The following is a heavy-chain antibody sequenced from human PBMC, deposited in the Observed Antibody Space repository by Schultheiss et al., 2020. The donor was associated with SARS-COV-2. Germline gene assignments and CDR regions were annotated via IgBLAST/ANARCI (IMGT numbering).Heavy chain of an antibody. CDR2: ISSSSSYI. V-gene: IGHV3-21*01. CDR1: GFTFSSYS. CDR3: ARDRTGLFFSGTEDGMDV. D-gene: IGHD2-15*01. J-gene: IGHJ6*02. Sequence: GGSLRLSCAASGFTFSSYSMNWVRQAPGKGLEWVSSISSSSSYIYYADSVKGRFTISRDNAKNSLYLQMNSLRAEDTAVYYCARDRTGLFFSGTEDGMDVWGQGTTVTVSS.